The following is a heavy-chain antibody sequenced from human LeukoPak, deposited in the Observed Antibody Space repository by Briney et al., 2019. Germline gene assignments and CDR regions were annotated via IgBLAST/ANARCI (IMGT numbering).Heavy chain of an antibody. CDR3: ARGSETVAGDY. V-gene: IGHV1-46*01. Sequence: ASVKVSCKASGYTFTSYYLHWMRQAPGQGLEWMGILNPSAGSTNYAQKFQGRVTMTRDTSTGTVYMELSSLRSEDTAVYYCARGSETVAGDYWGQGTLVTVSS. CDR2: LNPSAGST. J-gene: IGHJ4*02. D-gene: IGHD6-19*01. CDR1: GYTFTSYY.